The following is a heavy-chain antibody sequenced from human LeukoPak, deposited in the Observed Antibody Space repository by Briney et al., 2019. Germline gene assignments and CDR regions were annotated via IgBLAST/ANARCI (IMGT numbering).Heavy chain of an antibody. Sequence: SETLSLTCTVSGGSISSSSYYWGWIRQPPGKGLEWIGSIYYSGSTYYNPSLKSRVTISVDTSKNQFSLKLSSVTAADTAVYYCARVDSGIAAAGTSPDYYYYYGMDVWGQGTTVTVSS. V-gene: IGHV4-39*07. D-gene: IGHD6-13*01. J-gene: IGHJ6*02. CDR1: GGSISSSSYY. CDR3: ARVDSGIAAAGTSPDYYYYYGMDV. CDR2: IYYSGST.